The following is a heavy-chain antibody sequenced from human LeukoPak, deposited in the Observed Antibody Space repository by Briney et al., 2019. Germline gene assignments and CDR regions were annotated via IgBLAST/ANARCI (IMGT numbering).Heavy chain of an antibody. CDR1: GYTFTSYD. D-gene: IGHD2-2*01. Sequence: ASANVSCKASGYTFTSYDINWVRQAAGQGLEWMGWMNPNSGNTGYAQKFQGRVTITRNTSISTAYMELSSLRSDDTAVYYCASDVVSVELDYWGQGTLVTVSS. V-gene: IGHV1-8*03. CDR3: ASDVVSVELDY. CDR2: MNPNSGNT. J-gene: IGHJ4*02.